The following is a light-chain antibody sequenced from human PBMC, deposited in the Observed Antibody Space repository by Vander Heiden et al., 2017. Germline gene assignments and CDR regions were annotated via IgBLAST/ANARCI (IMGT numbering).Light chain of an antibody. CDR1: NVGQRY. CDR2: ENN. CDR3: QVWDDNTLWV. V-gene: IGLV3-1*01. J-gene: IGLJ3*02. Sequence: SYDQTQPPSVSVSPGQTASITCSGDNVGQRYAWWYQQKPGQSPVLVIYENNKRPSGIPERFSASNSGNTATLTISGTQPMDEADYYCQVWDDNTLWVFGGGTKLTVL.